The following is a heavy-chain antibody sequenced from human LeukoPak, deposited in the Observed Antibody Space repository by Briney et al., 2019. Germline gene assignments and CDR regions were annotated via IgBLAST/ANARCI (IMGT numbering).Heavy chain of an antibody. CDR3: ANGGSSTSSIDY. CDR2: ISGSGGST. V-gene: IGHV3-23*01. J-gene: IGHJ4*02. CDR1: RFTFSSYA. D-gene: IGHD2-2*01. Sequence: GGSLRLSCAASRFTFSSYAMSWVRQAPGKGLEWVSAISGSGGSTYYADSVKGRFTISRDNSKNTLYLQMNSLRAEDTAVYYCANGGSSTSSIDYWGQGTLVTVSS.